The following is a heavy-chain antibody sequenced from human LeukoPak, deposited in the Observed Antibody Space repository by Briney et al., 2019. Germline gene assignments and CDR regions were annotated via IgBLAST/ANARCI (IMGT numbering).Heavy chain of an antibody. D-gene: IGHD3-16*02. Sequence: ASVKVSCKASGGTFSSYAISWVRQAPGQGLEWMGGITPIFGTANYAQKFQGRVTITADESTSTAYMELSSLRSEDTAVYYCARDWDVWGSYRYPYYWGQGTLVTVSS. CDR3: ARDWDVWGSYRYPYY. J-gene: IGHJ4*02. CDR2: ITPIFGTA. CDR1: GGTFSSYA. V-gene: IGHV1-69*13.